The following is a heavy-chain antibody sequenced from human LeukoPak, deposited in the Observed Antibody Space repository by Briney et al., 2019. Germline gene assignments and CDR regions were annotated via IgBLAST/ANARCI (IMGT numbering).Heavy chain of an antibody. V-gene: IGHV3-9*01. CDR3: ARVGRDGYNNP. J-gene: IGHJ5*02. Sequence: GGSLRLSCAASGFTFDDYAMHWVRQAPGKGLEWVSGISWNSGSIGYADSVKGRFTISRDNAKNTLYLQMNSLRAEDTAVYYCARVGRDGYNNPWGQGTLVTVSS. CDR1: GFTFDDYA. CDR2: ISWNSGSI. D-gene: IGHD5-24*01.